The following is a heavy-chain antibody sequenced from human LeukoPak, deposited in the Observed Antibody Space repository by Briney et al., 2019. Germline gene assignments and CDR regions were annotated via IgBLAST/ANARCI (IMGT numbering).Heavy chain of an antibody. J-gene: IGHJ4*02. Sequence: SDTLSLTCTVSGGSISSYYWSWIRQPPGKGLEWIGYIYYSGSTNYNPSLKSRVTISVDTSKNQFSLKLSSVTAADTAVYYCARSSGWYRNFDYWGQGTLVTVSS. D-gene: IGHD6-19*01. CDR2: IYYSGST. V-gene: IGHV4-59*08. CDR1: GGSISSYY. CDR3: ARSSGWYRNFDY.